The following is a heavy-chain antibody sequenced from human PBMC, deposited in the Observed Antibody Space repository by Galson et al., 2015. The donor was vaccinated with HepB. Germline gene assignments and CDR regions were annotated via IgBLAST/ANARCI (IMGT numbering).Heavy chain of an antibody. V-gene: IGHV3-30-3*01. CDR3: ARGGGRWATEGSAFDI. CDR2: ISYDGSNK. J-gene: IGHJ3*02. Sequence: SLRLSCAASGFTFSSYAMHWVRQAPGKGLEWVAVISYDGSNKYYADSVKGRFTISRDNSKNTLYLQMNSLRAEDTAVYYCARGGGRWATEGSAFDIWGQGTMVTVSS. D-gene: IGHD3-10*01. CDR1: GFTFSSYA.